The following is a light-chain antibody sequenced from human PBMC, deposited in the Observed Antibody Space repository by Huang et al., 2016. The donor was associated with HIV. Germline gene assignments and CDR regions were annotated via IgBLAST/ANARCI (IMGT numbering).Light chain of an antibody. CDR1: ESVGND. V-gene: IGKV3-15*01. Sequence: IVMTQSPATLSVSPGERATLSCRASESVGNDLAWYQQKPGQAPRLLMYDASTRATGIPARFSGSGSGTEFTLTINSLQSEDFAVYYCQQHNKWLYTFGQGTKLEIK. CDR2: DAS. CDR3: QQHNKWLYT. J-gene: IGKJ2*01.